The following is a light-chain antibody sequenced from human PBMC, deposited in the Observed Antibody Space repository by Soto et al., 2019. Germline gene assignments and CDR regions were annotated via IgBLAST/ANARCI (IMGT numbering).Light chain of an antibody. J-gene: IGKJ4*01. V-gene: IGKV3-11*01. Sequence: EIVLTQSPATLSLSPGERATLSCRASQSVSSYLAWYQQKPGPASRLLIYDGSNRATGIPARFSGSGSGTDFTLTISSLEPEDFAVYYCQQRSNWPPITFGGGTKVEIK. CDR2: DGS. CDR1: QSVSSY. CDR3: QQRSNWPPIT.